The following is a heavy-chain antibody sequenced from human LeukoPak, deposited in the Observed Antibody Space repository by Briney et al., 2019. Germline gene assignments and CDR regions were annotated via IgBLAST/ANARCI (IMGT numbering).Heavy chain of an antibody. CDR2: IYYSGST. J-gene: IGHJ5*02. CDR1: SGSISSSSYY. D-gene: IGHD4-17*01. Sequence: SETLSLTCTVSSGSISSSSYYWGWIRQPPGKGLEWIGSIYYSGSTYYNPSLKSRVTISADTSKNQFSLKLSSVTAADTAVYYCARHLESFDYGEHVNWFDPWGQGTLVTVSS. V-gene: IGHV4-39*01. CDR3: ARHLESFDYGEHVNWFDP.